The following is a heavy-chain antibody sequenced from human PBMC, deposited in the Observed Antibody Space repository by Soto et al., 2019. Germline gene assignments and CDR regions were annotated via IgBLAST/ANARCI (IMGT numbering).Heavy chain of an antibody. CDR3: AKGGGSGYYPIDY. V-gene: IGHV3-23*01. J-gene: IGHJ4*02. CDR2: ISGSGGST. CDR1: GLTFSSYA. Sequence: EVQLLESGGGLVQPGGSLRLSCAASGLTFSSYAMSLVRQSPGNGLEWVSAISGSGGSTYYADSVKGRFTISRDNSKNTLDLQMNSLRAEDTAVYYCAKGGGSGYYPIDYGGQGPLVTVSS. D-gene: IGHD3-22*01.